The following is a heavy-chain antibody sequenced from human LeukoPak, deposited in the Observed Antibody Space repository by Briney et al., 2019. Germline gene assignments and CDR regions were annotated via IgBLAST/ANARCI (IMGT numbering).Heavy chain of an antibody. J-gene: IGHJ5*02. CDR3: AKYSRTYFKWLDP. V-gene: IGHV3-30*02. D-gene: IGHD6-13*01. CDR1: EFTFSSYA. Sequence: GGSLRLSCAASEFTFSSYAMHWVRQAPDKGLEWVAFIRYDGSNKYYADSVKGRFTISRDNSKNTLYLQMNSRGPEDMVVYYCAKYSRTYFKWLDPWGQGTLVTVPS. CDR2: IRYDGSNK.